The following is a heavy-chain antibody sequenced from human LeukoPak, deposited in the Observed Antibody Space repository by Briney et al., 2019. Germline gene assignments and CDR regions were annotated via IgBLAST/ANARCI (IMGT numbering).Heavy chain of an antibody. J-gene: IGHJ5*02. D-gene: IGHD2-8*01. V-gene: IGHV3-30*02. Sequence: GGSLRLSCAASGFTFSNYDMHWVRQAPGKGLEWVTFILYDGSNEYYADSVKGRFTISRDKSKNTLYLQMNSLRAEDTAVYYCAKDSNGARFDPWGQGTLVTVSS. CDR3: AKDSNGARFDP. CDR1: GFTFSNYD. CDR2: ILYDGSNE.